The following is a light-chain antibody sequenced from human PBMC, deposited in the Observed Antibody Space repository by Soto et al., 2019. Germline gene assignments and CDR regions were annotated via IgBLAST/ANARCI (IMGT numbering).Light chain of an antibody. CDR1: SSNIGSNT. CDR2: SNN. Sequence: QSVLTQPPSASGTPGQRVTISCSGSSSNIGSNTVNWYQQLPGTAPKLLIYSNNQGPSGVPDRFSGSKSGTSASLAISGLQSEDEADFYCAAWDDSLNVPVYVFGTGTKVTVL. V-gene: IGLV1-44*01. CDR3: AAWDDSLNVPVYV. J-gene: IGLJ1*01.